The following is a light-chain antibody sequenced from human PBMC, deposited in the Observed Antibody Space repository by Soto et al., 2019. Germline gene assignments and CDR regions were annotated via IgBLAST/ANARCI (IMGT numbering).Light chain of an antibody. CDR2: AAS. CDR1: QGISNY. Sequence: DIQMTQSPSSLSASVGDRVTITCRASQGISNYLAWYQQKPGKVPKLLIYAASTLQSGVPSRFSGSGSGTDFTLTISSLQPEEVAAYYWQKYNSAPRAFGQGTKVEIK. CDR3: QKYNSAPRA. J-gene: IGKJ1*01. V-gene: IGKV1-27*01.